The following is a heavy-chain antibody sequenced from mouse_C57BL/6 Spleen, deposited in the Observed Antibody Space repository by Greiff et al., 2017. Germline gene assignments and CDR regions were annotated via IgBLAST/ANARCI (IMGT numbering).Heavy chain of an antibody. J-gene: IGHJ3*01. CDR1: GFTFSSYG. CDR3: ARHAIYDRGVWFAY. Sequence: EVKLVESGGDLVKPGGSLKLSCAASGFTFSSYGMSWVRQTPDKRLEWVATISSGGSYTYYPDSVKGRFTISRDNAKNTLYLQMSSLKSEDTAMYYCARHAIYDRGVWFAYWGQGTLVTVSA. D-gene: IGHD2-12*01. V-gene: IGHV5-6*01. CDR2: ISSGGSYT.